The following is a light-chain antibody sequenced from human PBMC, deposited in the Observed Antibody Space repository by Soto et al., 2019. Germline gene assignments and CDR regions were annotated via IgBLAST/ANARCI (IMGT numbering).Light chain of an antibody. CDR3: QQYGNSPPKT. V-gene: IGKV3-20*01. CDR1: QTVNNNF. CDR2: GAS. Sequence: PGERATLSCRASQTVNNNFLAWYQQRPGQAPRLLIYGASSRATGIPDRFSGSGSGTDFTLTISRLEPEDFAVYYCQQYGNSPPKTFGQGTKVEIK. J-gene: IGKJ1*01.